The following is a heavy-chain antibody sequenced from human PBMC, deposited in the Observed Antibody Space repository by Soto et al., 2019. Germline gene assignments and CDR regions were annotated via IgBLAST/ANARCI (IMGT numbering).Heavy chain of an antibody. D-gene: IGHD3-10*01. CDR1: GYTFTTYY. J-gene: IGHJ2*01. V-gene: IGHV1-46*01. CDR2: INPGGVST. Sequence: QVQLVQSGAEVKKHGATVEVSCKASGYTFTTYYIHWVRHAPGKGLEWMGVINPGGVSTKSAQKFPERIPMRSDTSMRTLYMDLSSLRSEEDGEYYCARGGHGDNVDYWYIDLWGRETLATVS. CDR3: ARGGHGDNVDYWYIDL.